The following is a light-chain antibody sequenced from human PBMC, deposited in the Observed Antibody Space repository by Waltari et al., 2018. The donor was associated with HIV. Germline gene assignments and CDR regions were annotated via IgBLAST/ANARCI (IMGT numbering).Light chain of an antibody. V-gene: IGLV3-1*01. CDR1: KLGDKY. CDR3: QSWDSSTCV. J-gene: IGLJ2*01. Sequence: SYDLTQPHSVSVSPGQPANITCSGDKLGDKYACWYQRKPGQSPVLVIYQDTKRPSGIPERFSGSTSGNTASLTISGTQAMDEADYYCQSWDSSTCVFGGGTKLTVL. CDR2: QDT.